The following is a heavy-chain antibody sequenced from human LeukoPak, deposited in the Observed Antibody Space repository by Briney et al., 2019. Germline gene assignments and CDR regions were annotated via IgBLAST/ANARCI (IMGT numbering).Heavy chain of an antibody. CDR3: ARDGYGDYRKFDP. CDR2: INPNSGGT. J-gene: IGHJ5*02. D-gene: IGHD4-17*01. CDR1: GYTFTGYY. V-gene: IGHV1-2*02. Sequence: ASVKVSCKASGYTFTGYYMHWVRQAPGQGLEWMGWINPNSGGTNYAQKFQGRVTMTRDTSINTAYMELSRLRSDDTAVYYCARDGYGDYRKFDPWGQGTLVTVSS.